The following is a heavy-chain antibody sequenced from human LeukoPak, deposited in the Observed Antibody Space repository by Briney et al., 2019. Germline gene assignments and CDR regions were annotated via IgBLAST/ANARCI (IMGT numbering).Heavy chain of an antibody. V-gene: IGHV3-7*05. Sequence: GGSLRLSCAASGFTLSTYWMSWVRQAPGKGLEWVANIKQDGSEKYHVDSVKGRFTISRDNAKNSLYLQMNSLRANDTAVYYCARESDYYYFDYWGQGTLVTVSS. D-gene: IGHD5-12*01. CDR3: ARESDYYYFDY. CDR2: IKQDGSEK. CDR1: GFTLSTYW. J-gene: IGHJ4*02.